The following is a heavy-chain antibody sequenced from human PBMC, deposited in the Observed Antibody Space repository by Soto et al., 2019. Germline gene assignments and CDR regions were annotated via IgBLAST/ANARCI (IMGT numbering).Heavy chain of an antibody. CDR2: IIPMLAIA. J-gene: IGHJ4*02. D-gene: IGHD2-8*01. Sequence: QVQLVQSGAEVKKPGSSVKVSCKASGGSFSSYTISWMRQAPGQGLEWMGRIIPMLAIANYAQKFQGRVTFTADKSTSTAYMELSSLRSEDTAMYYCAFLMDCTNGVCRADYWVLGTLVTVSS. V-gene: IGHV1-69*02. CDR1: GGSFSSYT. CDR3: AFLMDCTNGVCRADY.